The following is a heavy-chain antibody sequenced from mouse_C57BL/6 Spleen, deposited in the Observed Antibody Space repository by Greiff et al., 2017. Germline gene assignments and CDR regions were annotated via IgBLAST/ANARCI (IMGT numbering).Heavy chain of an antibody. V-gene: IGHV1-80*01. J-gene: IGHJ4*01. CDR2: IYPGDGDT. Sequence: QVQLQQSGAELVKPGASVKISCKASGYAFSSYWMNWVKQRPGKGLEWIGQIYPGDGDTNSNGKFKGKATLTADKSSSTAYMQLSSLTSEDSAVYFCARSEYSNDDAMDYWGQGTSVTVSS. D-gene: IGHD2-12*01. CDR3: ARSEYSNDDAMDY. CDR1: GYAFSSYW.